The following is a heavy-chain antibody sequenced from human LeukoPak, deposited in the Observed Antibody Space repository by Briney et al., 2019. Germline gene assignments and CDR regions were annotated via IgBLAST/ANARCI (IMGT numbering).Heavy chain of an antibody. CDR1: GFTFSSYG. J-gene: IGHJ4*02. Sequence: GGSLRLSCAASGFTFSSYGMHWVRRAPGKGLEWVAFIRYDGSNKYYADSVKGRFTISRDNSKNTLYLQMNSLRAEDTAVYYCARDPLVYCGGDCYSQVGRYYFDYWGQGTLVTVSS. V-gene: IGHV3-30*02. CDR2: IRYDGSNK. CDR3: ARDPLVYCGGDCYSQVGRYYFDY. D-gene: IGHD2-21*02.